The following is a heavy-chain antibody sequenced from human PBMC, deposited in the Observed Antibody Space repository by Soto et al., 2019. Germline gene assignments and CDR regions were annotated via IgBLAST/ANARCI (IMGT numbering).Heavy chain of an antibody. CDR3: ARKDYYDSGMYYFDY. J-gene: IGHJ4*02. CDR1: GYTFNKYP. D-gene: IGHD3-22*01. CDR2: INPGNGDA. Sequence: QVQVVQSGAEVKKPGASVKVSCKTSGYTFNKYPIHWVRQAPGQGLEWMGWINPGNGDAGYSQKFHDRGTITRDTSASTAYMELSSLRSEDTAVYYCARKDYYDSGMYYFDYWGQGTLVTVSS. V-gene: IGHV1-3*01.